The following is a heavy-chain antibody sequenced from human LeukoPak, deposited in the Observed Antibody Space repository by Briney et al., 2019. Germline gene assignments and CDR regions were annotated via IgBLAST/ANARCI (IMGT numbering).Heavy chain of an antibody. V-gene: IGHV3-64*01. Sequence: PGGSLRLSCAASGFTFSTYAMYWVRQAPGKGLEYVSAISSNGGSTYYANSVKGRFTISRDNSKNTLYLQMGSLRDEDMAVYYCARGIAVAGYYYYMDVWGKGTTVSVSS. J-gene: IGHJ6*03. CDR2: ISSNGGST. D-gene: IGHD6-19*01. CDR3: ARGIAVAGYYYYMDV. CDR1: GFTFSTYA.